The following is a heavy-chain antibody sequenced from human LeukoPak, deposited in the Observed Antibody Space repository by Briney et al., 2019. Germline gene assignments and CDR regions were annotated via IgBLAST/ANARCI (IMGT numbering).Heavy chain of an antibody. CDR2: INHSGST. CDR3: ARGPDSGSYYAWFDP. CDR1: GGSFSGYY. V-gene: IGHV4-34*01. Sequence: SPSETLSLTCAVSGGSFSGYYWSWIRQPPGKGLEWIGEINHSGSTNYNPSLMSRVTISVDTSKNQFSLRLSSVTAADTAVYYCARGPDSGSYYAWFDPWGHGTLVTVSS. J-gene: IGHJ5*02. D-gene: IGHD1-26*01.